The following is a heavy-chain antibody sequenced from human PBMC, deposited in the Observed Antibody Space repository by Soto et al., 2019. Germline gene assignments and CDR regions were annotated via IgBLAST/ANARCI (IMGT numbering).Heavy chain of an antibody. D-gene: IGHD3-9*01. CDR3: ASVDILTGYYTLDY. CDR1: GYTFTSYG. Sequence: ASVKVSCKASGYTFTSYGISWVRQAPGQGLEWMGWISAYNGNTNYAQKLQGRVTMTTDTSTSTAYMELRSLRSDDTAVYYCASVDILTGYYTLDYWGQGTLVTVSS. J-gene: IGHJ4*02. V-gene: IGHV1-18*01. CDR2: ISAYNGNT.